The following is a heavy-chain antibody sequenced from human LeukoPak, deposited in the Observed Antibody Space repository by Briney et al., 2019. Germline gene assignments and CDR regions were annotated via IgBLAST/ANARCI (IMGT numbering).Heavy chain of an antibody. J-gene: IGHJ4*02. Sequence: GASVKVSCKASGYTFTSYGISWVRQAPGQGLVWMGWISAYNGNTNYAQKLQGRVTMTTDTSTSTAYMELRSLRSDDTAVYYCARVAVTTGTYYFDYWGQGTLVTVSS. CDR3: ARVAVTTGTYYFDY. CDR1: GYTFTSYG. V-gene: IGHV1-18*01. D-gene: IGHD4-17*01. CDR2: ISAYNGNT.